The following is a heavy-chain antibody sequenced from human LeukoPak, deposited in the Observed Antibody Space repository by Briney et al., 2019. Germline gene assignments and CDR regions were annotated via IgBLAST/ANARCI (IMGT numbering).Heavy chain of an antibody. V-gene: IGHV5-51*01. J-gene: IGHJ6*02. D-gene: IGHD6-6*01. CDR3: ARHRWYSSSSAAVYGMDV. CDR1: GYSFTSYW. CDR2: IYPGDSDT. Sequence: GESLKISCQGSGYSFTSYWIGWVRQLPGKGLEWMGIIYPGDSDTRYSPSFQGQVTISAGKSISTAYLQWSSLKASDTAMYYCARHRWYSSSSAAVYGMDVWGQGTTVTVSS.